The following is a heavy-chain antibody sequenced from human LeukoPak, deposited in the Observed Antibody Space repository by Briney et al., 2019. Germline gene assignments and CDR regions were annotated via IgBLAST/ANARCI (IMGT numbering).Heavy chain of an antibody. J-gene: IGHJ4*02. CDR3: ARDSNDFWSGRIMPFDY. V-gene: IGHV3-66*02. Sequence: GGSLRLSCAASGFTVSSNYMSWVRQAPGKGLEWVSVIYGGGSTYYADSVKGRFTISRDNSKNTLYLQMNSLRAEDTAVYYCARDSNDFWSGRIMPFDYWGQGTLVTVSS. CDR1: GFTVSSNY. D-gene: IGHD3-3*01. CDR2: IYGGGST.